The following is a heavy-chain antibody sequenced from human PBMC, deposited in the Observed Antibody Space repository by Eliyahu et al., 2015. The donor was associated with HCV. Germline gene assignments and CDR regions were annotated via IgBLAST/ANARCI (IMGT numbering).Heavy chain of an antibody. CDR1: GXSFXGYY. Sequence: QVQLQQWGAGLLKPSXTLSLTCAXYGXSFXGYYWXWXRQPPGKGLEWIGEINHRGSTNYNPSLKSRVTISVDTSKNQFSLKLSSVTAADTAVYYCASVRRSFLPGPIRRGTHDAFDIWGQGTMVTVSS. D-gene: IGHD1-7*01. CDR2: INHRGST. J-gene: IGHJ3*02. CDR3: ASVRRSFLPGPIRRGTHDAFDI. V-gene: IGHV4-34*01.